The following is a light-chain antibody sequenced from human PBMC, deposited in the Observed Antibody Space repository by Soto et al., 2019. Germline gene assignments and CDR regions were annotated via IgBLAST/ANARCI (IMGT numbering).Light chain of an antibody. J-gene: IGKJ3*01. V-gene: IGKV1-6*01. CDR3: LQDYTYPRT. CDR2: ATS. Sequence: AIQMTQSPSSLSASVGDTVTITCRASQGIRNDLGWYQQKPGKAPKLLVFATSTLQNGVPSRFSGSGFGKDFTLTISGLQPEDFATYYCLQDYTYPRTFGPGTKVDLK. CDR1: QGIRND.